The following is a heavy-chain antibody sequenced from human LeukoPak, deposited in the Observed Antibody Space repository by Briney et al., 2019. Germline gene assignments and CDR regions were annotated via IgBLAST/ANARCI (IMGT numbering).Heavy chain of an antibody. V-gene: IGHV3-30*01. Sequence: DSVKGRFTISRDNSKNTLYLQMNSLRAEDTAVYYCARDYYYYYYMDVWGKGTTVTVSS. CDR3: ARDYYYYYYMDV. J-gene: IGHJ6*03.